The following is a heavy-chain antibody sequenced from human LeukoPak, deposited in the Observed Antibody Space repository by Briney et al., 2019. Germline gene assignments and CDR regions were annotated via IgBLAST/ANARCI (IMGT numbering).Heavy chain of an antibody. V-gene: IGHV3-30*18. CDR1: GFIFSSYG. CDR2: ISYDGSNK. Sequence: PGRSLRLSCAASGFIFSSYGMHWARQAPGKGLEWVAAISYDGSNKYYAESVKGRFTISRDTSKNTLYLQMNSLRAEDTAVYYCAKPVGYSSSWFDYWGQGTLVTVSS. CDR3: AKPVGYSSSWFDY. J-gene: IGHJ4*02. D-gene: IGHD6-13*01.